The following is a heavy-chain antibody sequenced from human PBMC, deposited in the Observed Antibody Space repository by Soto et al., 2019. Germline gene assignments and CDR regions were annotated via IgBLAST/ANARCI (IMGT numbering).Heavy chain of an antibody. V-gene: IGHV3-21*02. CDR3: VTVWRLVGRYGMDV. CDR2: ISGGSAYI. D-gene: IGHD6-25*01. Sequence: EVQLVESGGGLVKPGGSMRLSCVGPGFIFSSYHMNWVRQAPGKGLEWVSSISGGSAYIYYADSVKGRFTISRDNAKNSLYLEMNSLRVEDTAVYYCVTVWRLVGRYGMDVWGQGTTVTVSS. J-gene: IGHJ6*02. CDR1: GFIFSSYH.